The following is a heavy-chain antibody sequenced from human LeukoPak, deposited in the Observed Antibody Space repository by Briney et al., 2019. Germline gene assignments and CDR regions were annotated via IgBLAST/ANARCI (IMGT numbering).Heavy chain of an antibody. CDR1: GGSFSGYY. CDR3: ARARTTVTTPPHIDY. J-gene: IGHJ4*02. CDR2: INHSGST. Sequence: SETLSLTCAVYGGSFSGYYWSWIRQPPGKGLEWIGEINHSGSTNYNPSLKSRVTISADTSKNQFSLKLSSVTAADTAVYYCARARTTVTTPPHIDYWGQGTLVTVSS. V-gene: IGHV4-34*01. D-gene: IGHD4-17*01.